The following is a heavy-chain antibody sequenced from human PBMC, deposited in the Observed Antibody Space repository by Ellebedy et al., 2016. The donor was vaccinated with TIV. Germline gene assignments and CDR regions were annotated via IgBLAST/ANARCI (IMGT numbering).Heavy chain of an antibody. Sequence: PGGSLRLSCAASGFTFSSYGMHRVRQAPGKGLEWVAVISYDGSNKYYADSVKGRFTISRDNSKNTLYLQMNSLRAEDTAVYYCARGAFDIWGQGTMVTVSS. CDR1: GFTFSSYG. J-gene: IGHJ3*02. CDR3: ARGAFDI. V-gene: IGHV3-30*03. CDR2: ISYDGSNK.